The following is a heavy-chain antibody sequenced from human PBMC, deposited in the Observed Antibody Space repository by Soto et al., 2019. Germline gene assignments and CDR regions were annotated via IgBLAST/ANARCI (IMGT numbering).Heavy chain of an antibody. V-gene: IGHV3-33*01. Sequence: TGGSLRLSCAASGFSFSSYGMHWVRQAPGKGLEWVAVIWYDGSNKYYADSVKGRFTISRDNSKNTLYLQMNSLRAEDTAVYYCARGLYGDYGPSNYYYGMDAWGQGTTVTVSS. D-gene: IGHD4-17*01. CDR3: ARGLYGDYGPSNYYYGMDA. CDR1: GFSFSSYG. CDR2: IWYDGSNK. J-gene: IGHJ6*02.